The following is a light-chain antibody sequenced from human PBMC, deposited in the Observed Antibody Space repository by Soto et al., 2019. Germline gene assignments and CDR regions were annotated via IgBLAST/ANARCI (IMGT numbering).Light chain of an antibody. CDR3: AAWDARLSGGYV. J-gene: IGLJ1*01. CDR2: DND. Sequence: QSVLTQPPSASGPPGQRVTISCSGGSSNIGSNFVYWYQQLPGTAPKLLIYDNDQRPSGVPDRISGSKSGTSASLAISGLRSEDYADYYCAAWDARLSGGYVFGTAAKVT. CDR1: SSNIGSNF. V-gene: IGLV1-47*02.